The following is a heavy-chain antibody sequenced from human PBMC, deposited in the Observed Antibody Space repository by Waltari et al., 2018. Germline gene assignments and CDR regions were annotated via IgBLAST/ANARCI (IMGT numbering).Heavy chain of an antibody. D-gene: IGHD3-10*02. J-gene: IGHJ4*02. Sequence: QVQLVESGGGVVQPGGSLILSGAAAGFTFRSYGMHWVRQAPGKGLEWVTFIRYDGSNKYYAGSVKGRFTISRDNSKNTLYLHMNNLGPEDTAVYYCARDRGWPNYVDYWGQGTLVTVSS. CDR3: ARDRGWPNYVDY. V-gene: IGHV3-30*02. CDR2: IRYDGSNK. CDR1: GFTFRSYG.